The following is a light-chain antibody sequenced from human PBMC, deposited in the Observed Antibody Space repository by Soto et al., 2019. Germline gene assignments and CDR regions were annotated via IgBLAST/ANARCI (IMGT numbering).Light chain of an antibody. CDR3: QQYGSSPGMYT. Sequence: EIVLTQSPGTLSLSPGERATLSCRASQSVSSSYLAWYQQKPGQAPRLLIYGASSRATGFPDRFSGSGSGTDFTLTISRLEPEDFAVYYCQQYGSSPGMYTFGQGTKLEIK. J-gene: IGKJ2*01. V-gene: IGKV3-20*01. CDR1: QSVSSSY. CDR2: GAS.